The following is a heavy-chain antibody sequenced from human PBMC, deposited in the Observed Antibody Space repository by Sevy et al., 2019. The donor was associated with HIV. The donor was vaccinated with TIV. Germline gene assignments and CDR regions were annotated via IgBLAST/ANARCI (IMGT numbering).Heavy chain of an antibody. V-gene: IGHV1-69*13. CDR2: IIPIFGTA. CDR1: GGTFSSYA. CDR3: AREMTGSCFDY. Sequence: ASVKVSCKASGGTFSSYAISWVRQAPGQGLEWMGRIIPIFGTANYAQTFQGRVTITADESTSTAYMELSSLRSEDTAVYYCAREMTGSCFDYWGQGTLVTVSS. D-gene: IGHD3-9*01. J-gene: IGHJ4*02.